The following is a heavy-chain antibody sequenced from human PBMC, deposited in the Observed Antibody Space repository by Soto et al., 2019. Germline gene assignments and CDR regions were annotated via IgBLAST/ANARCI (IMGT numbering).Heavy chain of an antibody. V-gene: IGHV3-23*01. CDR3: AKAKGDYKPLGVFAY. J-gene: IGHJ4*02. D-gene: IGHD6-6*01. CDR2: ISGSGGST. Sequence: GGSLRLSCAASGFTFSSYAMSWVRQAPGKGLEWVSAISGSGGSTYYADSVKGRFTISRDNSKNTLYLQMNSLRAADTAVYYCAKAKGDYKPLGVFAYWGQGTLVTVSS. CDR1: GFTFSSYA.